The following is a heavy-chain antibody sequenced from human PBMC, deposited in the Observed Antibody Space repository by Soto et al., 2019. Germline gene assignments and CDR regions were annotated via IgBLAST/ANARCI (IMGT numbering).Heavy chain of an antibody. CDR1: GFSLTTNGVG. V-gene: IGHV2-5*02. J-gene: IGHJ4*02. CDR2: IYWDDDR. CDR3: AHRRFYNRDWDRGVFDY. Sequence: QITLKESGPTLVKATQTLTLTCSFSGFSLTTNGVGVGWIRQPPGKALECLALIYWDDDRRYSPSLRNRLTITKDTSKNQVVLTMTNMDPVDTATYYCAHRRFYNRDWDRGVFDYWGQGALITVSS. D-gene: IGHD2-21*02.